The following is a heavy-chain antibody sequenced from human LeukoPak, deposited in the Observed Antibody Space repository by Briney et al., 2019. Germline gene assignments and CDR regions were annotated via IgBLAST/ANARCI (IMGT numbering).Heavy chain of an antibody. Sequence: GGSLRLPCAASGFTFSSYAMHWVRQAPGKGLEWVAVISYDGSNKYYADSVKGRFTISRDNSKNTPYLQMNSLRAEDTAVYYCARARAFDYWGQGTLVTASS. V-gene: IGHV3-30*04. CDR3: ARARAFDY. CDR2: ISYDGSNK. J-gene: IGHJ4*02. CDR1: GFTFSSYA.